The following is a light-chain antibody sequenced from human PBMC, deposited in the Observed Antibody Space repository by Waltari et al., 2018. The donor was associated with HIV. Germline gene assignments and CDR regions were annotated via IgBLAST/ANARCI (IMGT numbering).Light chain of an antibody. V-gene: IGLV1-40*01. Sequence: QSVLTQPPSVSGAPGQWVTLSCTGGTSTIGTHDVHWYQQLPGTAPQLLIYNTNNRPSGVPDRFSGSKSGTSASLAITGLQAEDEADYYCQSSDSTLSGSVFGGGTKLTVL. J-gene: IGLJ2*01. CDR2: NTN. CDR1: TSTIGTHD. CDR3: QSSDSTLSGSV.